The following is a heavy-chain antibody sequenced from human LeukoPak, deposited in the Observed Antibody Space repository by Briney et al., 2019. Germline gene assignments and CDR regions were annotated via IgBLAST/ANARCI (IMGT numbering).Heavy chain of an antibody. Sequence: ASVKVSCKASGYTFTGYYMHWVRQAPGQGLEWMGWINPNSGGTNYAQKFQGRVTMTRDTSISTAYMELSRLRSDDTAVYYCAREGDFRYSRQYNSFDPWGQGTLVTVSS. CDR1: GYTFTGYY. CDR2: INPNSGGT. J-gene: IGHJ5*02. V-gene: IGHV1-2*02. D-gene: IGHD2-15*01. CDR3: AREGDFRYSRQYNSFDP.